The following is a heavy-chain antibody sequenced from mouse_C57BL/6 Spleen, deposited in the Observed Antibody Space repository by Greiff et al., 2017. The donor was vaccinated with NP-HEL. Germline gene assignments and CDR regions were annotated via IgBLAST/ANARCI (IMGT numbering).Heavy chain of an antibody. CDR2: IYPGDGDT. Sequence: VMLVESGPELVKPGASVKISCKASGYAFSSSWMNWVKQRPGKGLEWIGRIYPGDGDTNYNGKFKGKATLTADKSSSTAYMQLSSLTSEDSAVYFCARAHYYGSSFDYWGQGTTLTVSS. CDR1: GYAFSSSW. J-gene: IGHJ2*01. D-gene: IGHD1-1*01. CDR3: ARAHYYGSSFDY. V-gene: IGHV1-82*01.